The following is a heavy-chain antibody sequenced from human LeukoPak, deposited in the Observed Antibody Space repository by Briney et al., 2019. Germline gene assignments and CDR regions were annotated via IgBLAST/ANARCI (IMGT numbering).Heavy chain of an antibody. CDR1: GVSINSGGYY. CDR2: IYYRGST. J-gene: IGHJ4*02. D-gene: IGHD2-2*01. CDR3: ARDGVVPAAFDY. Sequence: PSETLSLTCTVSGVSINSGGYYWTWIRQHPGKGLEWIGYIYYRGSTYYNPSLKSRVTISVDTSENQFSLKLNSVTAADTPVYYCARDGVVPAAFDYWGQGTLVTVSS. V-gene: IGHV4-31*03.